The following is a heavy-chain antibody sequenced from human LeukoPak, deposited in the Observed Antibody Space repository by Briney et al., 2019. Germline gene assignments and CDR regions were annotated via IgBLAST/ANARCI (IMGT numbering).Heavy chain of an antibody. CDR3: SRDRSLAYGGKFGFDY. CDR2: IIPVFGTT. CDR1: GGAFSTYS. D-gene: IGHD4-23*01. J-gene: IGHJ4*02. V-gene: IGHV1-69*13. Sequence: SVKVSCKASGGAFSTYSISWVRQAPGQGLEWMGGIIPVFGTTKYAQKFQGRVTINADESTSTAYLDLINLKSEDTAVYYCSRDRSLAYGGKFGFDYWGQGTLVTVSS.